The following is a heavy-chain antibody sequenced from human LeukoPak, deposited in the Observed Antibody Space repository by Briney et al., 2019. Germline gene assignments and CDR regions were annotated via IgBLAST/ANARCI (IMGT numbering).Heavy chain of an antibody. CDR2: INAGNGNT. V-gene: IGHV1-3*01. J-gene: IGHJ4*02. D-gene: IGHD3-9*01. Sequence: ASVKVSCKASGYTFTSYAMHWVRQAPGQRLEWMGWINAGNGNTKYSQKFQGRVTITRDTSASTAYMELRSLRSDDTAVYYCARDPGYYDILTGYVYWGQGTLVTVSS. CDR1: GYTFTSYA. CDR3: ARDPGYYDILTGYVY.